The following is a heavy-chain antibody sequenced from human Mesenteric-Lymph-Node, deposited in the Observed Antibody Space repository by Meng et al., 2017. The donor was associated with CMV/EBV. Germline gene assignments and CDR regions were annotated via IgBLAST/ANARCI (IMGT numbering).Heavy chain of an antibody. CDR3: GRGNKSFDP. CDR1: GYTFTGYY. Sequence: ASVKVSCKASGYTFTGYYIHWVRQAPGQGLEWMGWINPNSGDTNYAQKFHGRVTMTRDTSISTGYMELSSLTSDDTAVYYCGRGNKSFDPWGQGTLVTVSS. D-gene: IGHD2/OR15-2a*01. V-gene: IGHV1-2*02. CDR2: INPNSGDT. J-gene: IGHJ5*02.